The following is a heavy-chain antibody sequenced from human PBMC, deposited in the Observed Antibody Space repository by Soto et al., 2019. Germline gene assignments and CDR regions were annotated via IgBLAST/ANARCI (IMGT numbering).Heavy chain of an antibody. CDR2: IIPIFGTA. CDR3: ARDRTPKQWLVQGVGWFDP. D-gene: IGHD6-19*01. CDR1: VGTFSSYA. Sequence: SVKVYCKASVGTFSSYAISWVRQAPGQGLEWMGGIIPIFGTANYAQKFQGRVTITADESTSTAYMELSSLRSEDTAVYYCARDRTPKQWLVQGVGWFDPWGQGTLVNVS. V-gene: IGHV1-69*13. J-gene: IGHJ5*02.